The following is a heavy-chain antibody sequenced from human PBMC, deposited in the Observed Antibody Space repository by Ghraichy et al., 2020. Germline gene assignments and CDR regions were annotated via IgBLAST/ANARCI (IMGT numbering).Heavy chain of an antibody. CDR3: ARVNLETTGLDY. CDR1: AFPFSLYT. V-gene: IGHV3-21*06. J-gene: IGHJ4*02. CDR2: ISSGSDYI. Sequence: SLRLSCAASAFPFSLYTMNWVRQAPGKSLEWVSSISSGSDYIYFRDSVRGRFTISRDNAKSSLFLQMDSLRAEDTAVYYCARVNLETTGLDYWGQGTLVTVSS. D-gene: IGHD1-1*01.